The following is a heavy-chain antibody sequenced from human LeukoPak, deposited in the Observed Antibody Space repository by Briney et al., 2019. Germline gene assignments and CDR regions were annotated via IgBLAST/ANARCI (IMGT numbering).Heavy chain of an antibody. V-gene: IGHV4-34*01. D-gene: IGHD3-10*01. CDR3: ARVNVWFRAPYGMDV. Sequence: SETLSLTCAVYGGSFSGYYWSWIRQPPGKGLEWIGEINHSGSTNYNPSLKSRVTISVDTSKNQFSLKLSSVTAADTAVYYCARVNVWFRAPYGMDVWGQGTTVTVSS. CDR1: GGSFSGYY. CDR2: INHSGST. J-gene: IGHJ6*02.